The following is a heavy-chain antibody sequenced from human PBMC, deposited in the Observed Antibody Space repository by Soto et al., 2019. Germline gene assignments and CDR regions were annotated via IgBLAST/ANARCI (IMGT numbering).Heavy chain of an antibody. Sequence: PEGSLRLSCAASGLTFDGYAMHWVRQAPGKGLEWVSGISWNSGSIGYADSVKGRFTISRDNAKNSLYLQMNSLRAEDTALYYCVVVVAATAYHYWGKGTRVTVSS. CDR3: VVVVAATAYHY. V-gene: IGHV3-9*01. J-gene: IGHJ4*02. D-gene: IGHD2-15*01. CDR2: ISWNSGSI. CDR1: GLTFDGYA.